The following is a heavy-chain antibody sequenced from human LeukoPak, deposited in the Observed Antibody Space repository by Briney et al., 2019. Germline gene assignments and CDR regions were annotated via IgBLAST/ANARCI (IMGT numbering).Heavy chain of an antibody. CDR2: IYYSGST. V-gene: IGHV4-30-4*01. CDR3: ATSYDRAPNPLRGFGY. CDR1: GGSISSGDYY. D-gene: IGHD3-22*01. J-gene: IGHJ4*02. Sequence: SQTLSLTCTVSGGSISSGDYYWSWIRQPPGKGLEWIGYIYYSGSTYYNPSLKGRVTISVDTSKNQFSLKLSSVTAADTAVYYCATSYDRAPNPLRGFGYWGQGTLVTVSS.